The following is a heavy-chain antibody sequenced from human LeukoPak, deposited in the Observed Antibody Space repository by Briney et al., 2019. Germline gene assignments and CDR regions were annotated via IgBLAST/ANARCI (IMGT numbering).Heavy chain of an antibody. J-gene: IGHJ4*02. CDR3: ARRDMVREFDY. V-gene: IGHV4-34*01. Sequence: SETLSLTCAVCGGSFSGYYWSWIRQPPGKGLEWIGEINHSGSTNYNPSLKSRVTISVDTSKNQFSLKLSSVTAADTAVYYCARRDMVREFDYWGQGTLVTVSS. CDR2: INHSGST. D-gene: IGHD3-10*01. CDR1: GGSFSGYY.